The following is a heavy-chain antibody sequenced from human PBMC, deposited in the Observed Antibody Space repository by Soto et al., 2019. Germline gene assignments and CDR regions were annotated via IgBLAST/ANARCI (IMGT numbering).Heavy chain of an antibody. CDR1: GGSISSGGYY. CDR3: ARVTGGSGYYFDY. J-gene: IGHJ4*02. V-gene: IGHV4-31*03. CDR2: IYYSGST. Sequence: LSLTCTVSGGSISSGGYYWSWIRQHPGKGLEWIGYIYYSGSTYYNPSLKSRVTISVDTSKNQFSLKLSSVTAADTAVYYCARVTGGSGYYFDYWGQGTLVTVSS. D-gene: IGHD3-22*01.